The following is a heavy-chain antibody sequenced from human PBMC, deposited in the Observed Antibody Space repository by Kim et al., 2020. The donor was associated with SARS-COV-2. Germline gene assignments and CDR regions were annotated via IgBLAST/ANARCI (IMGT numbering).Heavy chain of an antibody. V-gene: IGHV1-3*01. CDR3: ARSAYCGGDCYIRGNWYFDL. J-gene: IGHJ2*01. D-gene: IGHD2-21*02. CDR1: GYTFTSYA. CDR2: INAGNGNT. Sequence: ASVKVSCKASGYTFTSYAMHWVRQAPGQRLEWMGWINAGNGNTKYSQKFQGRVTITRDTSASTAYMELSSLRSEDTAVYYCARSAYCGGDCYIRGNWYFDLWGRGTLVTVSS.